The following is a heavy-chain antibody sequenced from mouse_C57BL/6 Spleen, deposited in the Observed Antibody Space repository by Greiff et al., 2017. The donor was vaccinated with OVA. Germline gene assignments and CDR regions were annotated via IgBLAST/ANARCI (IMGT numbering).Heavy chain of an antibody. CDR3: ARDRPYYFDY. V-gene: IGHV5-4*01. Sequence: EVKLVESGGGLVKPGGSLKLSCAASGFTFSSYAMSWVRQTPEKRLEWVATISDGGSYTYYPDNVKGRFTISRDNAKNNLYLQMSHLKSEDTAMDYCARDRPYYFDYWGQGTTLTVSS. CDR2: ISDGGSYT. CDR1: GFTFSSYA. J-gene: IGHJ2*01.